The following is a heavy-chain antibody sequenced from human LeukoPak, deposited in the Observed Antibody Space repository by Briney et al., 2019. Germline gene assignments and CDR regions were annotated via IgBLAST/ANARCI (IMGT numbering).Heavy chain of an antibody. CDR3: ARDRPDIVVVPAAPVF. Sequence: VTVSFKSSGYTFTGYYIHWVRQAPGQGLEWMGCINPNSGGTNYAQKFQGGVTMTRHTSIRTAYMELSRLRSDDTAVYYFARDRPDIVVVPAAPVFGGQGTVVTVPS. CDR1: GYTFTGYY. CDR2: INPNSGGT. J-gene: IGHJ4*02. V-gene: IGHV1-2*02. D-gene: IGHD2-2*01.